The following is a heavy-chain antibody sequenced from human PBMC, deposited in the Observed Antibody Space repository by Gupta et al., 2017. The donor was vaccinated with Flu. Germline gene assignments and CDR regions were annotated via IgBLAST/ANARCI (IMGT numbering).Heavy chain of an antibody. CDR1: GLTFSNYW. Sequence: EVQLVESGGGSGRPGGSLRLSCLASGLTFSNYWMHWVPQAPGEGLVWISQINPDGNATEDADFVRGRFTISRDNARNTLSLQMESLRVDDTALYVGAAAPQGALDYGGHGVLVAVSS. V-gene: IGHV3-74*03. CDR2: INPDGNAT. J-gene: IGHJ4*01. D-gene: IGHD4/OR15-4a*01. CDR3: AAAPQGALDY.